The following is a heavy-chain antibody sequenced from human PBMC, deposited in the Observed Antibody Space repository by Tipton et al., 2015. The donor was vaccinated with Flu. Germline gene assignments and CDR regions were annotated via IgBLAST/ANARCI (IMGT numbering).Heavy chain of an antibody. J-gene: IGHJ6*03. CDR2: VNPSGGTT. CDR1: GYTFSDYY. V-gene: IGHV1-46*04. D-gene: IGHD1-26*01. Sequence: QVQLVQSGAEVKKPGASGKVSCKASGYTFSDYYIHWVRQAPGQGLEWMGKVNPSGGTTTYAQKLQGRVTMTRDTSTSTVYMELSSLRSEDTAVYYCARVRGSYYYYYYMDVWGKGTTVTVSS. CDR3: ARVRGSYYYYYYMDV.